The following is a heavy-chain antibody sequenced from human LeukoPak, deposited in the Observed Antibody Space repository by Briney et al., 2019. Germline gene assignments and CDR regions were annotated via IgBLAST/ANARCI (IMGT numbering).Heavy chain of an antibody. CDR2: IYSGGGT. V-gene: IGHV3-23*05. J-gene: IGHJ4*02. CDR3: AKALEVTAIFDY. CDR1: GFTFSSYA. Sequence: GGSLRLSCAASGFTFSSYAMSWVRQAPGKGLEWVSTIYSGGGTYYADSVKGRFTISRDNSRNTLYLQMNSLRAEDTAVYYCAKALEVTAIFDYWGQGTLVTVSS. D-gene: IGHD2-21*02.